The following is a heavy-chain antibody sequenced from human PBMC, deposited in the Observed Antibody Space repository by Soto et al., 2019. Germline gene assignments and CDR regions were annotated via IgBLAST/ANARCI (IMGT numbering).Heavy chain of an antibody. D-gene: IGHD2-2*01. J-gene: IGHJ5*02. CDR2: IIPIFGTA. Sequence: GASVKVSCKASGGTFSSYAISWVRQAPGQGLEWMGGIIPIFGTANYAQKFQGRVTITADESTSTAYMELSSLRSEDTAVYYCARDLLVPAAPRFDPWGQGTLVTSPQ. CDR3: ARDLLVPAAPRFDP. V-gene: IGHV1-69*13. CDR1: GGTFSSYA.